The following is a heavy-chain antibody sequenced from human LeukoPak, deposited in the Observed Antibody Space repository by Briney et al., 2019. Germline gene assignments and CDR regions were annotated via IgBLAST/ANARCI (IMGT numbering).Heavy chain of an antibody. CDR3: AKEREGIHLCLSIKGDFDH. V-gene: IGHV3-30*18. CDR2: VSYDGSDK. D-gene: IGHD5-18*01. Sequence: QPGRSLRLSCEASGFTFSTYGIHRVRQAPGQGLEWVAVVSYDGSDKYYADSVKGRFTMSRDNHKNTLYLEMNSLRPEDTAVYYCAKEREGIHLCLSIKGDFDHWGQGTLVTVSS. CDR1: GFTFSTYG. J-gene: IGHJ4*02.